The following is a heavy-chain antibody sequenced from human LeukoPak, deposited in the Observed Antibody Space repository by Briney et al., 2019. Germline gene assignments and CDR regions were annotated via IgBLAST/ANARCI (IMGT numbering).Heavy chain of an antibody. D-gene: IGHD3-22*01. J-gene: IGHJ4*02. Sequence: PGGSLRLSCAASGFTFSSYAMSWARQPPGKGLEWVSGISTSGASTSYPDSVKDWFTISRDNPSNTLYMQMNRLRDEDTAVYYCAIMHRYYDGSGYWVQWGQGTLVTVSS. CDR3: AIMHRYYDGSGYWVQ. V-gene: IGHV3-23*01. CDR2: ISTSGAST. CDR1: GFTFSSYA.